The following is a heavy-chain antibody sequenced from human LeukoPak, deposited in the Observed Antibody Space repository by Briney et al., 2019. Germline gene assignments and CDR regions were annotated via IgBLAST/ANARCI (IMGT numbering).Heavy chain of an antibody. V-gene: IGHV3-7*01. Sequence: QSGGYLRLSCAASGFTFSTSWMSWVRQAPGKGLEWVANIKQDGSEKYYVDSVKGRFTISRDNAKNSLYLQMNSLRAEDTAVYYCARDVYGGTDYWGQGTLVTVSS. J-gene: IGHJ4*02. CDR3: ARDVYGGTDY. CDR1: GFTFSTSW. D-gene: IGHD4-23*01. CDR2: IKQDGSEK.